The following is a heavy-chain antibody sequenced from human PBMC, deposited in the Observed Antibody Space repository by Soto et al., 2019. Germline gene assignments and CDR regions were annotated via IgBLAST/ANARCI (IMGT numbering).Heavy chain of an antibody. CDR1: GFIFSGYA. J-gene: IGHJ4*02. CDR3: AKETSAYEIDY. Sequence: QVQLVESGGGVVQPGRSLRLSCAASGFIFSGYAMHWVRQAPGKGLEWVAVISYDGNTKYYADSVKARFTVSRDNSKNMLYVQMNNLSAEDTAMYYCAKETSAYEIDYWGQGTLVTVSS. D-gene: IGHD5-12*01. V-gene: IGHV3-30-3*01. CDR2: ISYDGNTK.